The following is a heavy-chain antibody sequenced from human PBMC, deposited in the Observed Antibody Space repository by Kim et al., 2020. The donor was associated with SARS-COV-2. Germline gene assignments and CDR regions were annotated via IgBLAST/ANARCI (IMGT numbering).Heavy chain of an antibody. CDR1: GYTLTELS. V-gene: IGHV1-24*01. CDR2: FDPEDGET. D-gene: IGHD6-19*01. J-gene: IGHJ5*02. Sequence: ASVKVSCKVSGYTLTELSMHWVRQAPGKGLEWMGGFDPEDGETIYAQKFQGRVTMTEDTSTDTAYMELSSLRSEDTAVYYCATASPVAGTGNWFDPWGQGTLVTVSS. CDR3: ATASPVAGTGNWFDP.